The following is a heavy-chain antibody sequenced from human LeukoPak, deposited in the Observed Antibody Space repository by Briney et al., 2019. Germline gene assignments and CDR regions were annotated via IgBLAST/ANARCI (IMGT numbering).Heavy chain of an antibody. CDR2: IDNAGSIT. CDR1: GFTFSNYW. Sequence: GGSLRLSCAASGFTFSNYWIHWVRQAPGKGLVWVSRIDNAGSITTYADSVKGRFTISRDNAENTFYLQMNSLRVEDTAVYYCVRSAFHAGSGNYYDYWGQGTLVTVSS. J-gene: IGHJ4*02. D-gene: IGHD3-22*01. CDR3: VRSAFHAGSGNYYDY. V-gene: IGHV3-74*03.